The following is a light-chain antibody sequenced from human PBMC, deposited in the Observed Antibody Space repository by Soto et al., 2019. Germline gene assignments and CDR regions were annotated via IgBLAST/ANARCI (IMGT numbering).Light chain of an antibody. Sequence: DIPMTQAPSTLSASVGYRVTIPCRVRQSIRCLLACDQQKPEKAPKLLIYEAATSESGVPSMFSGSGAATEITLTISSLQQDYFATYYCQQYNSYPWTFGQGTKVDIK. CDR1: QSIRCL. V-gene: IGKV1-5*01. J-gene: IGKJ1*01. CDR2: EAA. CDR3: QQYNSYPWT.